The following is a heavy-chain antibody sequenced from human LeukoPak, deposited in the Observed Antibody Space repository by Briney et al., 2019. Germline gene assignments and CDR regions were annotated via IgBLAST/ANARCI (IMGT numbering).Heavy chain of an antibody. D-gene: IGHD3-9*01. CDR2: IYYSGST. CDR3: PRYDILTGYDY. CDR1: GGSISSSSYY. J-gene: IGHJ4*02. V-gene: IGHV4-39*01. Sequence: PSETLSLTCTVSGGSISSSSYYWGWIRQPPGKGLEWIGSIYYSGSTYYNPSLKSRVTISVDTSKNQFSLKLSSVTAADTAVYYCPRYDILTGYDYWGQGTLVTVS.